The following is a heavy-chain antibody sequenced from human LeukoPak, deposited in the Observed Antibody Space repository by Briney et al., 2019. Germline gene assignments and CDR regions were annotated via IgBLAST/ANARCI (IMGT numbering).Heavy chain of an antibody. Sequence: GGSLRLSCAASGFTFDDYAMHWVRQAPGKGLEWVSLISWDGGSTYYADSVKGRFTISRDNSKNSLYLQMNSLRAEDTALYYCAKGHSSGYYSYFQHWGQGTLVTVSS. V-gene: IGHV3-43D*03. D-gene: IGHD3-22*01. CDR2: ISWDGGST. J-gene: IGHJ1*01. CDR1: GFTFDDYA. CDR3: AKGHSSGYYSYFQH.